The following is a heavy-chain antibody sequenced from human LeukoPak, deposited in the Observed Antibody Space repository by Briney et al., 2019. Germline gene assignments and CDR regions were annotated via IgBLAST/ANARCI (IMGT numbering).Heavy chain of an antibody. CDR2: ISSTTNTI. J-gene: IGHJ4*02. CDR3: APHRDGSYPFDY. Sequence: GGSLRLSCAAPGFTFSSYSMNWVRQAPGKGLEWVSYISSTTNTIYYADSVKGRFTIPRDNAKNSLYLHLNSLRDEDTAVYYCAPHRDGSYPFDYWGQGTLVTVSS. CDR1: GFTFSSYS. V-gene: IGHV3-48*02. D-gene: IGHD1-26*01.